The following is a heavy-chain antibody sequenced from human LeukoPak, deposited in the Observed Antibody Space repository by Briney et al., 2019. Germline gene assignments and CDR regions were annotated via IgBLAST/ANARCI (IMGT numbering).Heavy chain of an antibody. CDR1: GFSFSSYE. J-gene: IGHJ4*02. D-gene: IGHD2-21*02. CDR3: ARERARCGGDCNDY. Sequence: PGGSLRLSCAASGFSFSSYEMNWVRQAPGKGLEWISYISSTVSTTYYADSVKGRFTISRDNAKNTLYLQMNSLRADDTGVYYCARERARCGGDCNDYWGQGSLVTVSS. CDR2: ISSTVSTT. V-gene: IGHV3-48*03.